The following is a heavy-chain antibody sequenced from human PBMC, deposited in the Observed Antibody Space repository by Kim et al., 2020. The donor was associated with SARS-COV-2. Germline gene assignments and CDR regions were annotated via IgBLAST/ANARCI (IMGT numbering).Heavy chain of an antibody. D-gene: IGHD2-2*01. CDR3: ARRGKGTSRIDY. CDR2: FHYSGNT. CDR1: GGSISSSNYN. Sequence: SETLSLTCTVSGGSISSSNYNWGWIRQPPGKGLEWIGNFHYSGNTYYNPSLQSRVTISVDKSKNQVSLKLRSVTAADTAVYYCARRGKGTSRIDYWGQGT. V-gene: IGHV4-39*01. J-gene: IGHJ4*02.